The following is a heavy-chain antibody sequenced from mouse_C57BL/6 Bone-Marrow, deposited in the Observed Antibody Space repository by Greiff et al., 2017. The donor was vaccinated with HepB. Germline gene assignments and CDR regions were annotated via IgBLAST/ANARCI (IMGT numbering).Heavy chain of an antibody. Sequence: EVQLQQSGAELVRPGSSVKMSCKTSGYTFTSYGINWVKQRPGQGLEWIGYLYTGNGYTEYNEKFKGKATLTSDTSSSTAYMQLSSLTSEDSALYFCARSGAYYSYCGFAYWGQGTLVTVSA. J-gene: IGHJ3*01. CDR1: GYTFTSYG. V-gene: IGHV1-58*01. CDR2: LYTGNGYT. CDR3: ARSGAYYSYCGFAY. D-gene: IGHD2-12*01.